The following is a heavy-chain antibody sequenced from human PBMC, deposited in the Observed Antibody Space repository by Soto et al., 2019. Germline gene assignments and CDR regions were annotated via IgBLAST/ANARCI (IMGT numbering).Heavy chain of an antibody. V-gene: IGHV4-31*03. D-gene: IGHD1-26*01. Sequence: PSETLSLTCTVSGGSIGSGGYYWSWIRRHPGKGLEWIGYIYYSGSTYYNPSLKSRVTISVDTSKNQFSLKLSSVTAADTAVYYCARVISYKDDAFDIWGQGTMVTVSS. J-gene: IGHJ3*02. CDR2: IYYSGST. CDR3: ARVISYKDDAFDI. CDR1: GGSIGSGGYY.